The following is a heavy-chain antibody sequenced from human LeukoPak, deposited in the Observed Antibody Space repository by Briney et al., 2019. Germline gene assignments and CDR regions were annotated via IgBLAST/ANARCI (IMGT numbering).Heavy chain of an antibody. CDR1: GFTFSRYE. CDR2: ISSSGTTI. V-gene: IGHV3-48*03. D-gene: IGHD1-14*01. J-gene: IGHJ5*01. Sequence: GGSLRLSCVASGFTFSRYEMSWVRQAPGKGLEWVSYISSSGTTIYYADSVKGRFTVSRDNAKKSLYLQMSSLRVEDTAVYYCAREDELTSVDSWGQGTLVSVSS. CDR3: AREDELTSVDS.